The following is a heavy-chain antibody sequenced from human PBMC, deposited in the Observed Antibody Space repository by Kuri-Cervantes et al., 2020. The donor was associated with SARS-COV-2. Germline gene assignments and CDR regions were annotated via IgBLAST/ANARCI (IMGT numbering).Heavy chain of an antibody. Sequence: SETLSLTCAVSGYSISSGYYWGWIRQPPGKGLEWIGSIYHSGSTYYNPSLKSRVTISVDTSKNQFSLKLSSVTAADTAVYYCARDEFEMATIPDAFDIWGQGTMVTVSS. J-gene: IGHJ3*02. D-gene: IGHD5-24*01. CDR3: ARDEFEMATIPDAFDI. CDR1: GYSISSGYY. V-gene: IGHV4-38-2*02. CDR2: IYHSGST.